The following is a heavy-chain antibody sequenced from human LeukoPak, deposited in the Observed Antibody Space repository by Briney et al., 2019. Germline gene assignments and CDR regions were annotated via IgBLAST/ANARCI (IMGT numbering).Heavy chain of an antibody. Sequence: ASVKVSCKASGYTFTGYYMHWVRQAPGQGLEWMGWINPNSGGTNYAQKFQGRVTMTRDTSISTAYMELSRLRSDDTAVYYCARETPQKGAHYMDVWGKGTTVTISS. CDR3: ARETPQKGAHYMDV. D-gene: IGHD3-16*01. CDR2: INPNSGGT. J-gene: IGHJ6*03. V-gene: IGHV1-2*02. CDR1: GYTFTGYY.